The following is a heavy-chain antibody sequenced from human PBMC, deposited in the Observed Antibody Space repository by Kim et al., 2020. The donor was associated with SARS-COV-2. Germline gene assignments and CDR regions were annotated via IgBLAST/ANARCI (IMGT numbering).Heavy chain of an antibody. D-gene: IGHD3-10*01. CDR1: AFTFSDFY. J-gene: IGHJ4*01. CDR2: ISASNSYT. Sequence: GGSLRLSCAASAFTFSDFYMSWIRQAPGKGLEWVSYISASNSYTNYADSVKGRFTISRDNAKNSLYLQMNTLRAEDTAVYYCARVPYGSGSHYYFYYWG. V-gene: IGHV3-11*05. CDR3: ARVPYGSGSHYYFYY.